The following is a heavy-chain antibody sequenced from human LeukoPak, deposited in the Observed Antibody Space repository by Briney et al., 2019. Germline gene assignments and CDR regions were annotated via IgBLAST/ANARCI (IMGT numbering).Heavy chain of an antibody. CDR1: GYTFTSYA. J-gene: IGHJ4*02. CDR3: ARGEGSYYGY. Sequence: ASVKVSCKASGYTFTSYAMHWVRQAPGQRLEWMGWINAGNGNTKCSQKFQGRVTITRDTSASTAYMELSSLRSEDTAVYYCARGEGSYYGYWGQGTLVTVSS. D-gene: IGHD3-10*01. V-gene: IGHV1-3*01. CDR2: INAGNGNT.